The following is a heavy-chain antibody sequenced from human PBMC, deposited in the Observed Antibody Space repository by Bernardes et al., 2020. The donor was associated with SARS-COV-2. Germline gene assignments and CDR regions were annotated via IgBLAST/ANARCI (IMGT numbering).Heavy chain of an antibody. Sequence: GGSLRLSCAASGFTFSSYAMSWVRQAPGKGLEWVSAISGSGGSTYYADSVKGRFTISRDNSKNTLYLQMNSLRAEDTAVYYCAKDYYDSSGPSYGMDVWGQGTTVTVSS. CDR1: GFTFSSYA. J-gene: IGHJ6*02. D-gene: IGHD3-22*01. V-gene: IGHV3-23*01. CDR3: AKDYYDSSGPSYGMDV. CDR2: ISGSGGST.